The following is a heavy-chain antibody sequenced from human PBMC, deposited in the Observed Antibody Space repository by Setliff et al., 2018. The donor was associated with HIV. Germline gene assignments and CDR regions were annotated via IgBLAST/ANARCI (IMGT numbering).Heavy chain of an antibody. D-gene: IGHD6-19*01. CDR1: GYTFTGYY. CDR2: INADNGNT. J-gene: IGHJ1*01. CDR3: ARTQAVAGYAEYFQH. V-gene: IGHV1-3*01. Sequence: ASVKVSCKASGYTFTGYYMHWVRQAPGQGLEWMGWINADNGNTKYSQNFQGRVTITRDTSANTAYMELSSLRSEDSAVYYCARTQAVAGYAEYFQHWGQGTLVTVSS.